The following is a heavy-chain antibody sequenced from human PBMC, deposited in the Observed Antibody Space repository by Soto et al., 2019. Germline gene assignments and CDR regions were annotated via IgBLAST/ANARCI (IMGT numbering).Heavy chain of an antibody. D-gene: IGHD6-19*01. V-gene: IGHV1-2*04. CDR2: INPNSGGT. CDR1: GYTFTGYY. J-gene: IGHJ4*02. CDR3: ARDHKAVAGTPGDY. Sequence: QVQLVQSGAEVKKPGASVKVSCKASGYTFTGYYMHWVRQAPGQGLEWMGWINPNSGGTNYAQKFQGWVTMTRDTSISTAYMELSRLRSDDTAAYYCARDHKAVAGTPGDYWGQGTLVTVSS.